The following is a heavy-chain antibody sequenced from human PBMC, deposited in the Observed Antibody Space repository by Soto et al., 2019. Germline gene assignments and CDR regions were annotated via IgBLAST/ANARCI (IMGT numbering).Heavy chain of an antibody. CDR3: ARAQWELDY. CDR2: ISTTGSFT. J-gene: IGHJ4*02. CDR1: GFTFSDYY. Sequence: VQLLESGGGLVKPGGSLRLSCAASGFTFSDYYMSWIRQAPGKGLEWVSYISTTGSFTNYADSLKGRFTISRDNAKNSLYLQINSLRADDTAVYYCARAQWELDYWGQGTLVTVSS. D-gene: IGHD1-26*01. V-gene: IGHV3-11*06.